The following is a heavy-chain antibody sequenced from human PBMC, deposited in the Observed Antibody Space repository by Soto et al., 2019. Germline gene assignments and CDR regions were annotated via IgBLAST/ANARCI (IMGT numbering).Heavy chain of an antibody. CDR2: VYWDDDN. D-gene: IGHD5-12*01. J-gene: IGHJ4*02. CDR1: GFSLTTTGVG. V-gene: IGHV2-5*02. Sequence: QITLKESGPTLVKPTPTLTQPCTFSGFSLTTTGVGVAWIRQPPGKALEWLALVYWDDDNRYNPSLKNRLTITGDTSKKQVVPTRTNVVPADTATYFCAHRPSVYRGYDHSYFDSWGQGTLVTVSS. CDR3: AHRPSVYRGYDHSYFDS.